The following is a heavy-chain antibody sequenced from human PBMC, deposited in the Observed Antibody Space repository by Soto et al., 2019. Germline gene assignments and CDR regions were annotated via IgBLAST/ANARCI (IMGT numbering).Heavy chain of an antibody. J-gene: IGHJ5*02. D-gene: IGHD3-10*01. CDR3: VRDGAGASGRGWFGP. V-gene: IGHV4-31*03. CDR2: IYHSGST. Sequence: QVQLQESGPGLVKPSQTLSLSCTVSGDSISRGGYYWNWIRQHPRKGLEWIGYIYHSGSTNYNPSLKSRVTIPVHTPKTQLSLELTNVTAADTAIYYCVRDGAGASGRGWFGPWGQGILVTVSS. CDR1: GDSISRGGYY.